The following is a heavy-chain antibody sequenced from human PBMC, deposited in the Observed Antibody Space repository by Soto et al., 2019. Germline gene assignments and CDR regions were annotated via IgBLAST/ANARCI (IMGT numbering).Heavy chain of an antibody. D-gene: IGHD6-6*01. CDR1: GFTFSSYG. CDR2: IWYDGSNK. CDR3: ARARDSYSSSFHFDS. V-gene: IGHV3-33*01. J-gene: IGHJ4*02. Sequence: QVQLVESGGGVVQPGRSLRLSCAASGFTFSSYGMHWVRQAPGKGLEWVAIIWYDGSNKYYADSVKGRFIISRDNSKNTLYLQMNSLRAEDTAVYYCARARDSYSSSFHFDSWGQGTLVTVSS.